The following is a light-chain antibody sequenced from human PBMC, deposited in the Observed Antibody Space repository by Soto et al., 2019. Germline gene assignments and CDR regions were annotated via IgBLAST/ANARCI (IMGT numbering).Light chain of an antibody. CDR2: GAS. CDR1: QSVTTY. CDR3: QQRYNWPIT. Sequence: EIVMTQSPAALSVSPGERATLSCRASQSVTTYIAWYQQKPGQAPRLLIFGASSRATGIPDRFSGSGSGTDFTLTISSLEPEDFSVYYCQQRYNWPITFGQGTRLEIK. V-gene: IGKV3-11*01. J-gene: IGKJ5*01.